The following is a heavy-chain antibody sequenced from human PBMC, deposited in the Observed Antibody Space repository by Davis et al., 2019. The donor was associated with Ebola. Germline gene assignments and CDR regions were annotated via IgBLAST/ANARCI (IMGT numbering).Heavy chain of an antibody. V-gene: IGHV4-34*01. D-gene: IGHD3-16*01. J-gene: IGHJ5*02. Sequence: PSETLSLTCTVSGGSFTGYDWTWIRQSPGKGLEWIGEINPGGSPNYNPSLKSRVSISIDTSRRRFFLTVNSVTAADTAVYYCARGGHIYVSQSRHSRHNWFDPWGPGTLVSVSS. CDR2: INPGGSP. CDR1: GGSFTGYD. CDR3: ARGGHIYVSQSRHSRHNWFDP.